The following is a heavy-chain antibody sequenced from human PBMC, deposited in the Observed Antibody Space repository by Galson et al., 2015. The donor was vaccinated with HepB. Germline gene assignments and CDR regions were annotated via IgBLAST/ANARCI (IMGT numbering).Heavy chain of an antibody. J-gene: IGHJ6*02. CDR3: ARDLRRPRDTWIQLWVLYGVDV. CDR2: ISSSSSYI. CDR1: GFTFSTYS. V-gene: IGHV3-21*01. D-gene: IGHD5-18*01. Sequence: SLRLSCAASGFTFSTYSMNWVRQAPGKGLEWVSSISSSSSYIYYADSVKGRFTVSRGNAKNSLYLQMNSLRAEDTAVYYCARDLRRPRDTWIQLWVLYGVDVWGQGTTVTVS.